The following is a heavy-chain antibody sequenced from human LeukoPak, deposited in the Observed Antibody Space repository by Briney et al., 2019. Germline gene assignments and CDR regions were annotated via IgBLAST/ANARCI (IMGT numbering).Heavy chain of an antibody. CDR2: ISDSGGST. J-gene: IGHJ5*02. Sequence: GGSLRLSCAASGFTFSTYAMNWVRQAPGKGLEWVSGISDSGGSTYYADSVKGRFTISRDNSKNTLYLQMNSLRAEDTAVYYCAKDQNRRLSQWFDPWGQGTLVTVSS. CDR1: GFTFSTYA. V-gene: IGHV3-23*01. D-gene: IGHD1/OR15-1a*01. CDR3: AKDQNRRLSQWFDP.